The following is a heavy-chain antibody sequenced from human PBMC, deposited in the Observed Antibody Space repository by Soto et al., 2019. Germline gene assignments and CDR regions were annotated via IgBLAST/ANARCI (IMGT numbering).Heavy chain of an antibody. CDR2: IYYSGST. CDR1: GGSISSGDYY. Sequence: PSETLSLTCTVSGGSISSGDYYWSWIRQPPGKGLEWIGYIYYSGSTYYNPSLKNRVTISVDTSKNQFSLKLSSVTAADTAVYYCARRGSSSWYGYWGQGTLVTVSS. D-gene: IGHD6-13*01. CDR3: ARRGSSSWYGY. V-gene: IGHV4-30-4*01. J-gene: IGHJ4*02.